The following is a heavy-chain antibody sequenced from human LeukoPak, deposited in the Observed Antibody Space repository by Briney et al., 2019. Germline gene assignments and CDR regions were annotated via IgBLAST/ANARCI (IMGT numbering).Heavy chain of an antibody. CDR1: GFTFSSYA. V-gene: IGHV3-23*01. CDR3: AKMGYDFWSGYGPFDY. Sequence: GGSLRLSCAASGFTFSSYAMRWVSQAQGKGMEWDSAISGSGGRTYYADSVKGRFTISRDNSKNTLYLQMNSLRAEDTAAYYCAKMGYDFWSGYGPFDYWGQGTLVTVSS. J-gene: IGHJ4*02. D-gene: IGHD3-3*01. CDR2: ISGSGGRT.